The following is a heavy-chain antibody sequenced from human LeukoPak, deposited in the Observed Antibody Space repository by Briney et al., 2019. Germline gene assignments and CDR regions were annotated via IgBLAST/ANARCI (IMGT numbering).Heavy chain of an antibody. CDR1: GFTFSSYS. CDR3: ARDILALEGDYLFDY. V-gene: IGHV3-21*04. J-gene: IGHJ4*02. CDR2: ISSSSSYI. D-gene: IGHD4-17*01. Sequence: GGSLRLSCAASGFTFSSYSMNWVRQAPGKGLEWVSSISSSSSYIYYADSVKGRFTISRDNAKNSLYLQMNSLRSEDTAVYYCARDILALEGDYLFDYWGQGTLVTVSS.